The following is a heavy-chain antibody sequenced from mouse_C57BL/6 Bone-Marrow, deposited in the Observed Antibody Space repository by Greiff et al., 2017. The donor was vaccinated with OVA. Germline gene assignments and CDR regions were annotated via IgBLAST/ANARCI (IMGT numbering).Heavy chain of an antibody. CDR1: GFDFSSYW. CDR2: INPDSSTI. V-gene: IGHV4-1*01. CDR3: ARPGFHYAMDY. J-gene: IGHJ4*01. D-gene: IGHD3-1*01. Sequence: EVQLVEPGGGLVQPGGSLKLSCAASGFDFSSYWMSWVRRAPGKGLEWIGEINPDSSTINYTPSLKDKSIITRDNAKNTLYLQMSNVRSEDAALYYCARPGFHYAMDYWGQGTSVTVSS.